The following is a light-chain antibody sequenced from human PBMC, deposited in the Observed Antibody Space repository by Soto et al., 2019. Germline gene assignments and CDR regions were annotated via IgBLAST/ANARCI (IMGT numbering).Light chain of an antibody. V-gene: IGLV2-11*01. CDR1: SSDVGGYNF. Sequence: QSVLTQPRSVSGSPGQSVTISCTGTSSDVGGYNFVSWYQQHPGKAPKLMIYDVSKRPSGVPDRFSGSKSGNTASLTISGLQAEDEADYYCCSYAGSYTWLFGGGTKLTVL. J-gene: IGLJ3*02. CDR3: CSYAGSYTWL. CDR2: DVS.